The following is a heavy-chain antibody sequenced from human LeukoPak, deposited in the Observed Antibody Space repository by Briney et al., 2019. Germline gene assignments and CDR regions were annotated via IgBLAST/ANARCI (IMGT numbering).Heavy chain of an antibody. J-gene: IGHJ4*02. CDR2: LDPDDNEI. D-gene: IGHD2-21*01. V-gene: IGHV1-69-2*01. Sequence: GATVELSCKAFVYTFTDYYIYWVPQAPGKGLEWLGRLDPDDNEIIYAEKVQGRITLTADTSIDTAYMELSSLRSEDTAVYYCATTIWWGQGTLVTVSS. CDR3: ATTIW. CDR1: VYTFTDYY.